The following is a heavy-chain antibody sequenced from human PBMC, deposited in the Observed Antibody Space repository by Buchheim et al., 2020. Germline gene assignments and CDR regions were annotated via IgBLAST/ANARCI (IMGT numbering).Heavy chain of an antibody. V-gene: IGHV3-30*04. CDR1: GFTFSSYA. CDR2: ISYDGSNK. D-gene: IGHD2-2*03. Sequence: QVQLVESGGGVVQPGRFLRLSCAASGFTFSSYAMHWVRQAPGKGLEWVAVISYDGSNKYYADSVKGRFTISRDNSKNTLYLQMNSLRAEDTAVYYCARNLGYCSSTSCTLYYYYGMDVWGQGTT. CDR3: ARNLGYCSSTSCTLYYYYGMDV. J-gene: IGHJ6*02.